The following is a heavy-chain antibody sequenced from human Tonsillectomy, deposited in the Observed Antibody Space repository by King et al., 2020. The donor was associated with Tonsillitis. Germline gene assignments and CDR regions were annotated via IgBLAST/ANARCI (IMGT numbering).Heavy chain of an antibody. V-gene: IGHV3-15*01. J-gene: IGHJ4*02. D-gene: IGHD4-17*01. CDR2: IKSKTDGGTT. CDR1: GFTFSNAW. Sequence: VQLVESGGGLVKPGGSLRLSCAASGFTFSNAWMSWVRKAPGKGLEWVGRIKSKTDGGTTDFAAPVKGRFTISRDDSKNTLYLQMNSLKTEDTAVYYCTLLYGDSVDYWGQGTLVTVSS. CDR3: TLLYGDSVDY.